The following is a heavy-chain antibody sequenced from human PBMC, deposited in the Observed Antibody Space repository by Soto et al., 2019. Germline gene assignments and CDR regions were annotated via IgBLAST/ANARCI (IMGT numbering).Heavy chain of an antibody. Sequence: QITLKESGPTLVKPTQTLTLTCTFSGFSLNTSGVAVGWIRHPPGKALEWLALIYWDDDKHYSPSLKSRLTISKDRLSVSKDTSRNQVVLTMTNMDPEDTATYYCAHRPMYTSASFDYWGQGTLVTVSS. D-gene: IGHD6-19*01. CDR3: AHRPMYTSASFDY. V-gene: IGHV2-5*02. CDR2: IYWDDDK. J-gene: IGHJ4*02. CDR1: GFSLNTSGVA.